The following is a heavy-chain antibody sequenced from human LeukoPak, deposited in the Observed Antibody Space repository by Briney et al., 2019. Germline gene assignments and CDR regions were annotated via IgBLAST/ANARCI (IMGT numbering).Heavy chain of an antibody. CDR1: GGSISGYY. D-gene: IGHD3-10*01. Sequence: AETLSLTCTVSGGSISGYYWSWVRQPPGKGLEWVGNIYCTGSTSYNPSLESRVTISVDTSKNQFPLRLSSVTAADTAVYYCARHYYGSGTYPSDQWGQGTLVTVSS. CDR2: IYCTGST. J-gene: IGHJ4*02. CDR3: ARHYYGSGTYPSDQ. V-gene: IGHV4-59*08.